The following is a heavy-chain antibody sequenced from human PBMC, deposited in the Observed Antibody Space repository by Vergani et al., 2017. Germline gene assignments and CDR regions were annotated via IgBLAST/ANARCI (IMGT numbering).Heavy chain of an antibody. D-gene: IGHD2-2*02. CDR1: GFTFSDYY. CDR3: ARPRRLGYCSSTSCYTGAFDI. CDR2: ISSSGRSI. V-gene: IGHV3-11*01. J-gene: IGHJ3*02. Sequence: QVQLVESGGGLVKPGRSLRLSCAASGFTFSDYYMSWIRQAPGKGLEWVSYISSSGRSIYYADSVKGRFTIYRDNAKNSLYRQMNSLRAEDTAVYYCARPRRLGYCSSTSCYTGAFDIWGQGTMVTVSS.